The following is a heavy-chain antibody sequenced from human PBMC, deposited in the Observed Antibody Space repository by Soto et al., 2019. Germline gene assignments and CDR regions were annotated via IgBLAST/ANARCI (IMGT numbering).Heavy chain of an antibody. CDR3: KRGKLEPAF. V-gene: IGHV3-11*05. Sequence: QVHLVESGGGLVRPGGSLRLSCTTSGFTFEDYYMSWVRQAPGAGLEWIYDVSSSGNYKNYADSVKGRFTISRDNTTNSLHLQMNSVRADDTAMYYCKRGKLEPAFWGQGILVIVSS. CDR1: GFTFEDYY. CDR2: VSSSGNYK. D-gene: IGHD1-1*01. J-gene: IGHJ4*02.